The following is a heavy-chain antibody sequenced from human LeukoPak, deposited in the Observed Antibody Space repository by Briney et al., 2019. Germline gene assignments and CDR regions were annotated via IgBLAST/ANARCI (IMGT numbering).Heavy chain of an antibody. J-gene: IGHJ4*02. D-gene: IGHD6-13*01. CDR1: GGSITSTKR. Sequence: SSETLSLTCAVSGGSITSTKRWSWLRQPPGKGLEWIGEVLHSGSTNYNPSLKSRVTISVDKSTNQFSLRLNSVTAADTAVYYCARGILSGYSSSWYYFDYWGQGTLVTVSS. CDR2: VLHSGST. CDR3: ARGILSGYSSSWYYFDY. V-gene: IGHV4-4*02.